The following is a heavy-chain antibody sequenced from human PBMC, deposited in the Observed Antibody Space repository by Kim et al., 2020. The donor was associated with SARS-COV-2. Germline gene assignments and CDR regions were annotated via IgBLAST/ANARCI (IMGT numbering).Heavy chain of an antibody. J-gene: IGHJ4*02. Sequence: SETLSLSCTVRGDSFKTYYWSWLRQAPGKGLEWIGYIYYTGSSDYNPSLKSRLTFSVDMSKNQFFMKLRSVTTADTAIYYCARLRYDYMTGFDYWGQGTL. CDR2: IYYTGSS. CDR3: ARLRYDYMTGFDY. D-gene: IGHD3-10*01. V-gene: IGHV4-59*13. CDR1: GDSFKTYY.